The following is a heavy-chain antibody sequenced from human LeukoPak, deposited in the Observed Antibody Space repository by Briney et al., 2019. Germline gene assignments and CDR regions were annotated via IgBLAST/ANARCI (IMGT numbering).Heavy chain of an antibody. V-gene: IGHV3-30*18. Sequence: GGSLRLSCAASGFTFSSHGMHWVRQAPGKGLEWVAVISYDGSNKYYADSVKGRFTISRDNSKNTLYLQMNSLRAEDTAVYYCAKDKSYSGSDYFDYWGQGTLVTVSS. J-gene: IGHJ4*02. CDR1: GFTFSSHG. CDR2: ISYDGSNK. CDR3: AKDKSYSGSDYFDY. D-gene: IGHD1-26*01.